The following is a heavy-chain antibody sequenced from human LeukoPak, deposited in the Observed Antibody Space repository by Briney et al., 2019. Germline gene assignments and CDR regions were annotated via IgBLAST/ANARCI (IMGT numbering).Heavy chain of an antibody. CDR2: IYYTGTT. D-gene: IGHD3-22*01. J-gene: IGHJ4*02. CDR1: GGSISSYY. V-gene: IGHV4-59*01. CDR3: ARWGHFDTSGYFVADY. Sequence: SETLSLTCTVSGGSISSYYWNWFRQPPGKGLAWIGHIYYTGTTHYNPSLQSRVSISIDTSKNQFSLKLRSVTAVDTAVYYCARWGHFDTSGYFVADYWGQGTLITVSS.